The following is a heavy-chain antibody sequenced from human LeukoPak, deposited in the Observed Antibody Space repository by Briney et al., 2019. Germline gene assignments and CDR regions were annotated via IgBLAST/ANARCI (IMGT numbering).Heavy chain of an antibody. CDR2: ISTGGSGT. D-gene: IGHD2-21*02. J-gene: IGHJ4*02. Sequence: GGSLRLFCAASGFTFSSYAMSWVRQAPGRGLEWVSGISTGGSGTNYADSVKGRFTISRDNSKNTLYLQMNSLRAEDTAVYSCARPVTGFSDFGYWGQGTLVTVSS. V-gene: IGHV3-23*01. CDR1: GFTFSSYA. CDR3: ARPVTGFSDFGY.